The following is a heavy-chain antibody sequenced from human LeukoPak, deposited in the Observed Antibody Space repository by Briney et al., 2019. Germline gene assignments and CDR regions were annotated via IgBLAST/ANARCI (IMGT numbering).Heavy chain of an antibody. D-gene: IGHD6-13*01. Sequence: GGSLQISCEGSGYNFINYWIGGVRQMPGKGREGMVTMYPRDSDTRYNPSFQGHVTISVDKSITTAYVHWSILKASDTGMYYCARQNEYSRSFDYWGQGTLVTVSS. CDR1: GYNFINYW. CDR3: ARQNEYSRSFDY. CDR2: MYPRDSDT. V-gene: IGHV5-51*01. J-gene: IGHJ4*02.